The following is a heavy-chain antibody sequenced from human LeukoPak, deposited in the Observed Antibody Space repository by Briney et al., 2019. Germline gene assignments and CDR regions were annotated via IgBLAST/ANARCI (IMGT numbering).Heavy chain of an antibody. D-gene: IGHD1-26*01. V-gene: IGHV1-2*06. CDR1: GYTFTGYY. CDR3: TRESGSYHGNDY. Sequence: ASVKVSCKASGYTFTGYYMHWVRQAPGQGLEWMGRINPNNGGTNYAQRFQGRVTMTGDTSISTAYMELSSLRSDDTAVYYCTRESGSYHGNDYWGQGTLVTVSS. CDR2: INPNNGGT. J-gene: IGHJ4*02.